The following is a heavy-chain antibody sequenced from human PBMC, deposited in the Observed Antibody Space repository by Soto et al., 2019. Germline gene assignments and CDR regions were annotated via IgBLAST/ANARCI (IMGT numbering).Heavy chain of an antibody. CDR1: GGTFSSYA. J-gene: IGHJ6*02. V-gene: IGHV1-69*01. CDR3: AEKKAAAWRGGNYYYGMDV. Sequence: QVQLVQSGAEVKKPGSSVKVSCKASGGTFSSYAISWVRQAPGQGLEWMGGIIPIFGTANYAQKFQGRVTITPDESPNPAHMELSRPRSEDTALYYCAEKKAAAWRGGNYYYGMDVWGQGTTVTVSS. D-gene: IGHD3-16*01. CDR2: IIPIFGTA.